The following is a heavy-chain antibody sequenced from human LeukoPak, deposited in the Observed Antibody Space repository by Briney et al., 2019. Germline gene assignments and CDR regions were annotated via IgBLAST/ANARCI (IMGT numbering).Heavy chain of an antibody. CDR1: GFTFSSYA. V-gene: IGHV3-23*01. Sequence: GSLRLSCAASGFTFSSYAMTWVRQAPGKGLEWVSAISGSGGSTYYADSVKGRFTISRDSSTNTPYLQLSSLRAEDTAIYYCARGGSVFAYFFDYWGQGTLVTVSS. J-gene: IGHJ4*02. CDR3: ARGGSVFAYFFDY. CDR2: ISGSGGST. D-gene: IGHD3-10*01.